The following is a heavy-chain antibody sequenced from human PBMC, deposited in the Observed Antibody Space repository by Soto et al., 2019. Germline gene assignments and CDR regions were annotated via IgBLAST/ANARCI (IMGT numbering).Heavy chain of an antibody. CDR1: GFTFSSYS. Sequence: NPGGSLRLSCAAYGFTFSSYSMNWVRQAPGKGLEWVSSISSSGSYIYYADSVKGRFTISRDNAKNSLYLQMNSLRAEDTAVYYCARASYYYDGSGYHGYWGQGTLVTVSS. CDR3: ARASYYYDGSGYHGY. J-gene: IGHJ4*02. V-gene: IGHV3-21*01. CDR2: ISSSGSYI. D-gene: IGHD3-22*01.